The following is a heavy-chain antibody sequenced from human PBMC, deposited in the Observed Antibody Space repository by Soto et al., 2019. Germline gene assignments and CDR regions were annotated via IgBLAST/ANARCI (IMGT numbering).Heavy chain of an antibody. CDR3: ARAVRSLVYSYGLDV. J-gene: IGHJ6*02. V-gene: IGHV4-34*01. Sequence: SETLSLTCAVSGASFSGFYCTWIRQPPGEGLEWIGAINHSGTTNFNPSLRSRLTISLDSSKTHFSLKLTYMTAADAAVYYCARAVRSLVYSYGLDVWGQGTTVTVSS. CDR2: INHSGTT. D-gene: IGHD3-16*01. CDR1: GASFSGFY.